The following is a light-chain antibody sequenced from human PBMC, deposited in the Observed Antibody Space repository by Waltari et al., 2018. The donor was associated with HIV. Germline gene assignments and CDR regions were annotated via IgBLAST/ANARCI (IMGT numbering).Light chain of an antibody. Sequence: DIQVTQSPSSLSASVVDRVTMTCRASQDISNSLAWYQLQPGKAPKLLIYDVSQLQSGVPARFRGSGAGTSFTLTIRSLQPEDVASYFCQKYDSAPLTFGGGNKVDLK. CDR2: DVS. V-gene: IGKV1-27*01. CDR3: QKYDSAPLT. CDR1: QDISNS. J-gene: IGKJ4*01.